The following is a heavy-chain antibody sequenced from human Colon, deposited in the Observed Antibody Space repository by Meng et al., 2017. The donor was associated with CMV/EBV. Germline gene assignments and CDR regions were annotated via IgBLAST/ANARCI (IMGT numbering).Heavy chain of an antibody. D-gene: IGHD3-3*01. CDR2: ISSSSSTI. Sequence: GESLKISCAASGFTFSSYSMNWVRQAPGKGLEWVSYISSSSSTIYYADSVKGRFTISRDNGKNSMYLQMNSLRDEDTSVYYCARVIKTFGVVERSNDYWGQGTLVTVSS. V-gene: IGHV3-48*02. CDR1: GFTFSSYS. J-gene: IGHJ4*01. CDR3: ARVIKTFGVVERSNDY.